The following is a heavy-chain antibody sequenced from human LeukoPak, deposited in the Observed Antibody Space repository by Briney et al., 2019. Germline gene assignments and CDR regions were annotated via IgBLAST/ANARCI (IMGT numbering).Heavy chain of an antibody. J-gene: IGHJ4*02. CDR2: IFYSGRA. V-gene: IGHV4-59*08. D-gene: IGHD5-12*01. CDR3: ARSFTGYVPAFEY. Sequence: SETLSLTCSVSGGSINSYYWSWIRQPPGKGLEWIGYIFYSGRANHSGKTSYNPSLTSRVTISVDTSKNQFSLKVTSVTAADTAVYYCARSFTGYVPAFEYWGQGTLVTVSS. CDR1: GGSINSYY.